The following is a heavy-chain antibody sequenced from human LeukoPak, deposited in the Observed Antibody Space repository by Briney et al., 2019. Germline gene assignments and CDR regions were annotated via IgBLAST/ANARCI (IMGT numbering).Heavy chain of an antibody. D-gene: IGHD2-2*01. J-gene: IGHJ4*02. CDR2: ISSSSSYI. CDR3: ARDQGYCSSTSCYAHYFDF. Sequence: PGGSLRLSCAASGFTFSTYSMNWVRQAPGKGLEWVSSISSSSSYIYYADSVKGRFTISRDNAKNSLYLQMNSLRVEDTAVYYCARDQGYCSSTSCYAHYFDFWGQGTLVTVSS. V-gene: IGHV3-21*01. CDR1: GFTFSTYS.